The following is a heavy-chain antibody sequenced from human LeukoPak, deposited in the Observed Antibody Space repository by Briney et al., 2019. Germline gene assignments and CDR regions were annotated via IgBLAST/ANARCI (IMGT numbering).Heavy chain of an antibody. CDR1: GGSISSSYY. Sequence: SETLSLTCRVSGGSISSSYYWSWIRQSPGKGLEWIGYIYYSGSTYYNPSLKSRVTISLDTSKNQFSLKVSSVTAADTAVYYCARDKYGSGSSFDYWGQGTLVTVSS. CDR2: IYYSGST. D-gene: IGHD3-10*01. CDR3: ARDKYGSGSSFDY. V-gene: IGHV4-59*01. J-gene: IGHJ4*02.